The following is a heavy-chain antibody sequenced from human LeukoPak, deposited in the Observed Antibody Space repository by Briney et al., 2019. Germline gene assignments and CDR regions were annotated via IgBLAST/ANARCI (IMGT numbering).Heavy chain of an antibody. J-gene: IGHJ6*02. CDR3: AATSIRMVQRIIYYGKDV. V-gene: IGHV1-58*01. D-gene: IGHD3-10*01. CDR1: GFTNSNSS. Sequence: SVKVSCKASGFTNSNSSVQWVRQARGQRPEWIGWIVVGTGKTNYAQRLQERVTITRDMSTGTVDMELSSLRSEDTAVYYCAATSIRMVQRIIYYGKDVWGRGTTVTVSS. CDR2: IVVGTGKT.